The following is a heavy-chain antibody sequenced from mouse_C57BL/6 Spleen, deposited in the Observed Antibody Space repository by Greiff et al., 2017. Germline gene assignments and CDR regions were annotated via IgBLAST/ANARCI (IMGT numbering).Heavy chain of an antibody. CDR1: GYTFTSYW. Sequence: QVQLQQPGAELVKPGASVKLSCKASGYTFTSYWMHWVKQRPGRGLEWIGRIDPNRGGTKYNEKFKSQATLTVDTPSSTPYMQLSSLTAEGSAVADCATGGITTVVGGGFDDWGQGTTLT. V-gene: IGHV1-72*01. CDR3: ATGGITTVVGGGFDD. D-gene: IGHD1-1*01. J-gene: IGHJ2*01. CDR2: IDPNRGGT.